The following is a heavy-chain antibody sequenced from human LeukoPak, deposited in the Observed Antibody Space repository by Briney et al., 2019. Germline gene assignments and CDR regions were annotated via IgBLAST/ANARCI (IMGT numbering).Heavy chain of an antibody. D-gene: IGHD6-19*01. Sequence: GGSLRLSCAASGFTFSSYAMSWVRQAPGKGLEGVSAISGSGGSTYYADSVKGRFTISRDNSKKTLYLQMNSLRAEDTAVYYCAKEIAVAVVRYYFDYWGQGTLVTVSS. CDR3: AKEIAVAVVRYYFDY. CDR1: GFTFSSYA. V-gene: IGHV3-23*01. J-gene: IGHJ4*02. CDR2: ISGSGGST.